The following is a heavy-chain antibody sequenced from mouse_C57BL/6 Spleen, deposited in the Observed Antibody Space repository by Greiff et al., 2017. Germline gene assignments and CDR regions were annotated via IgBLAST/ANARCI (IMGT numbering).Heavy chain of an antibody. J-gene: IGHJ4*01. CDR1: GYTFTSYW. CDR2: INPSNGGT. D-gene: IGHD2-3*01. Sequence: QVQLQQPGTELVKPGASVKLSCKASGYTFTSYWMHWVKQRPGQGLEWIGNINPSNGGTNYNEKFKSKATLTVDKSSSTAYLQRSSLTSEDSAVYYCARWLLLFYAMDDWGQGTSVTVSS. CDR3: ARWLLLFYAMDD. V-gene: IGHV1-53*01.